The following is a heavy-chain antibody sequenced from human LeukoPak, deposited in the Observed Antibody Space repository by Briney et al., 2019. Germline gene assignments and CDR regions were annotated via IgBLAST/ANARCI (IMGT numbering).Heavy chain of an antibody. V-gene: IGHV4-59*01. CDR1: GGSISSYY. CDR2: IYYSGST. CDR3: ARAKPRDAFDI. J-gene: IGHJ3*02. Sequence: SETLSLTCTVSGGSISSYYWSWIRQPPGKGLEWIGYIYYSGSTNYNPSLKSRVTISVDTSKNQFSLKLSSVTAADTAVYYCARAKPRDAFDIWGKGTMVTVSS.